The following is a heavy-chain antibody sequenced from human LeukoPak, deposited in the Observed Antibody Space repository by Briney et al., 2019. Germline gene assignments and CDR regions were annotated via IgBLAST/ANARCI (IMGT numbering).Heavy chain of an antibody. CDR2: ISYDGSKK. J-gene: IGHJ6*04. V-gene: IGHV3-30*18. CDR3: AKDDRAGPWGGPSV. Sequence: PGGSLRLSCAASGFTFSSYGMHWVRQAPGQGLDWVAVISYDGSKKYYADSVKGRFTISRDNTKNTVYLQMNSLRDEDTAVYYCAKDDRAGPWGGPSVWGKGTTVTVSS. D-gene: IGHD3-10*01. CDR1: GFTFSSYG.